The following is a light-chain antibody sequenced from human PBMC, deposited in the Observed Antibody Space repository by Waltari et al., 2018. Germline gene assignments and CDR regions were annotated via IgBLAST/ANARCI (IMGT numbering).Light chain of an antibody. CDR1: QSISSY. CDR2: AAS. J-gene: IGKJ3*01. V-gene: IGKV1-39*01. CDR3: QQSYSTPLT. Sequence: DIQMTQSPSSLSASVGDRVTITSRASQSISSYLNWYQQKPGKAPKLLIYAASSLQGGVPSRFSGSGSGTDFTLTISSLQPEDFATYYCQQSYSTPLTFGPGTKVEIK.